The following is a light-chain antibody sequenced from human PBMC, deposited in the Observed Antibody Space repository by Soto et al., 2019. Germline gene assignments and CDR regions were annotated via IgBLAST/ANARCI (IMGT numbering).Light chain of an antibody. CDR3: QSYDNGLSGWV. CDR1: SSNIGSYNL. Sequence: QSALTQPASVSGSPGQSITISCTGTSSNIGSYNLVSWYQQYPGKVPKLIIYEGSKRPSGVSDRFSGSKSGASSSLAITGLQTEDEADYYCQSYDNGLSGWVFGGGTKVTVL. J-gene: IGLJ3*02. V-gene: IGLV2-14*02. CDR2: EGS.